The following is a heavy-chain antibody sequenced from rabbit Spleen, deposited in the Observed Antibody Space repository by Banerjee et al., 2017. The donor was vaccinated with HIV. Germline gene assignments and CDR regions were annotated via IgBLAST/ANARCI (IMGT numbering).Heavy chain of an antibody. Sequence: QEQLEESGGGLVKHEGSLTPTCKASGFSFTNKEVMCWVRQAPGKGLEWIGCINTITGKTVHASWAKGRFTISRASSTTVTLQMTSLTVADTATYFCARDAGSGAYIDGYFNLWGQGTLVTVS. CDR1: GFSFTNKEV. J-gene: IGHJ4*01. CDR2: INTITGKT. V-gene: IGHV1S45*01. D-gene: IGHD8-1*01. CDR3: ARDAGSGAYIDGYFNL.